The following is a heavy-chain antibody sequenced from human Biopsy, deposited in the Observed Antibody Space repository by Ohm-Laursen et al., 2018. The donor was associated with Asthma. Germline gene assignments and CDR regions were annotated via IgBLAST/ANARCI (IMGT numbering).Heavy chain of an antibody. Sequence: SLRLSCAASGFNFHNYGMNWVRRAPGKGLEWVAQILFDGRKINYPDSVKGRFTISRDNSKNMVYLQMNSLRPEDTAVYYCAKDRVAGRSYYFDYWGQGSLDSVSS. CDR1: GFNFHNYG. CDR2: ILFDGRKI. D-gene: IGHD6-13*01. CDR3: AKDRVAGRSYYFDY. V-gene: IGHV3-30*18. J-gene: IGHJ4*02.